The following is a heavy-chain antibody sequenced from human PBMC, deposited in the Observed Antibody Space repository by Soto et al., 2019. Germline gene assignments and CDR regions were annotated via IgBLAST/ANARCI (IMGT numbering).Heavy chain of an antibody. CDR1: GFTFSDFA. D-gene: IGHD3-10*01. Sequence: SGFTFSDFAMTWVRHVPGRGLEWVASLDGAGGSTYYAESVRGRFSISRDNSQNTLFLQMKRLTVDDTAIYYCAAPRDEYGSGVSWFTYGMDIWGQGTTVTVSS. V-gene: IGHV3-23*01. J-gene: IGHJ6*02. CDR2: LDGAGGST. CDR3: AAPRDEYGSGVSWFTYGMDI.